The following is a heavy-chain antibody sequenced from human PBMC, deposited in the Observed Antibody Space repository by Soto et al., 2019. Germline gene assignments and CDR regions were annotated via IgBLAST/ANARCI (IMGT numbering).Heavy chain of an antibody. CDR1: GFTFSNAW. J-gene: IGHJ6*04. CDR3: TTVYGDFVGGMDV. CDR2: IKSKTDGGTT. V-gene: IGHV3-15*07. Sequence: GGSLRLSCAASGFTFSNAWMNWVRQAPGKGLEWVGRIKSKTDGGTTDYAAPVKGRFTISRDDSKNTLYVQMNSLKTEDTAVYYCTTVYGDFVGGMDVWGKGTTVTVSS. D-gene: IGHD4-17*01.